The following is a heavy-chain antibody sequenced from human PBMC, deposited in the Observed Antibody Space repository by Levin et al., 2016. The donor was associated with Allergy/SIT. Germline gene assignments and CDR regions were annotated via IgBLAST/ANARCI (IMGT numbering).Heavy chain of an antibody. Sequence: WVRQAPGQGPEWIGFINSKTGETAYAKRFEARVILTSDTSTVTAYMELTSLRFDDSAIYYCARGEFWFHSWGQGTLVTVSS. V-gene: IGHV1-2*02. CDR3: ARGEFWFHS. CDR2: INSKTGET. J-gene: IGHJ5*01.